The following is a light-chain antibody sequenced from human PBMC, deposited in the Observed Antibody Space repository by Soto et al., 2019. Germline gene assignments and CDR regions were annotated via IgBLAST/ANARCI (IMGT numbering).Light chain of an antibody. CDR3: SSYTSSSTRV. CDR2: DVS. V-gene: IGLV2-14*01. J-gene: IGLJ1*01. Sequence: QSALTQPASVSWSPGQSLTISCIGTISDVGGYNYVSWYQQHPGKAPKLMIYDVSNRPSGVSNRFSGSKSGNTASLTISGLQAEDEADYYCSSYTSSSTRVFGTGTKLTVL. CDR1: ISDVGGYNY.